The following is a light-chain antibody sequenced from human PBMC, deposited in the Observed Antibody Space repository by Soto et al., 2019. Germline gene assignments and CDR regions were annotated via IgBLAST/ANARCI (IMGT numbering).Light chain of an antibody. CDR2: AAF. CDR3: QQLNTYPWT. V-gene: IGKV1-9*01. Sequence: DIQLTQSPSFLSASVGDTVTISCRASQDIGTYLAWYQQKPGKAPKLLISAAFNLQSGVASRFSGSGAGTEFTLTLSSLQPEDFATYHCQQLNTYPWTFGQGTKVEIK. J-gene: IGKJ1*01. CDR1: QDIGTY.